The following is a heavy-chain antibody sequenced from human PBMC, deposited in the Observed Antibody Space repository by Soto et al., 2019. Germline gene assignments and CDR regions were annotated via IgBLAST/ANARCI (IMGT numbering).Heavy chain of an antibody. CDR1: GYTFTSYA. CDR3: ARDGYSY. Sequence: ASVKVSCKASGYTFTSYAMHWVRQAPGQGLEWMGWISGYTGKTHYAPRLQGRVTMTTDTSTSTAYMELRSLRSDDTAVYYCARDGYSYWGQGTLVTAPQ. V-gene: IGHV1-18*01. D-gene: IGHD4-4*01. J-gene: IGHJ4*02. CDR2: ISGYTGKT.